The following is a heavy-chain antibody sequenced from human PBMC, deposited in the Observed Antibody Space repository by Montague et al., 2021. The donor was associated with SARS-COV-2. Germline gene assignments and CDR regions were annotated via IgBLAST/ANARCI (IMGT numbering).Heavy chain of an antibody. J-gene: IGHJ5*02. CDR1: GFNFRAYA. D-gene: IGHD5-12*01. CDR2: ISYDGIRT. CDR3: TRVPYSGPSDP. V-gene: IGHV3-30*03. Sequence: SLRLSCATSGFNFRAYAMHWVRQAPGKGLQWVALISYDGIRTYYADSVLGRFTISRDNSKDTLYMEIHSLKVDDTGVYYCTRVPYSGPSDPWGQGTLVTVSS.